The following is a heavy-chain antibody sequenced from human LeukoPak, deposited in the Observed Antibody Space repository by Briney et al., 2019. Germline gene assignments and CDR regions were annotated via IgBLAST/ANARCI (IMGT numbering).Heavy chain of an antibody. CDR1: GYTFSDYS. CDR3: ARAPSEIGGYYPEYFRH. Sequence: GGSLRLSCAASGYTFSDYSVNWVRQVPGKGLEWVSSISSSGTYIYYADSVKGRFTISRDNANNTLSLQMNSLRPEDTGVYYCARAPSEIGGYYPEYFRHWGQGTLVTVPS. V-gene: IGHV3-21*01. CDR2: ISSSGTYI. D-gene: IGHD3-22*01. J-gene: IGHJ1*01.